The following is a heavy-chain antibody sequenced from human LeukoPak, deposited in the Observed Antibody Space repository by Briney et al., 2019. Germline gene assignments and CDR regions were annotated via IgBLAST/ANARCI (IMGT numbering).Heavy chain of an antibody. D-gene: IGHD6-13*01. J-gene: IGHJ5*02. CDR2: ISSSSSTI. CDR3: ARDRSRSYSSSWYQFDP. V-gene: IGHV3-11*04. Sequence: GGSLRLSCAASGFTFSDYYMSWIRQAPGKGLEWVSYISSSSSTIYYADSVKGRFTISRDNAKNSLYLQMNCLRAEDTAVYYCARDRSRSYSSSWYQFDPWGQGTLVTVSS. CDR1: GFTFSDYY.